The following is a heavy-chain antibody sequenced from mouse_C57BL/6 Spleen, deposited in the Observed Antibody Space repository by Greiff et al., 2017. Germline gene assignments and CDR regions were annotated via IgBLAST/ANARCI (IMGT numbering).Heavy chain of an antibody. V-gene: IGHV5-17*01. D-gene: IGHD2-5*01. CDR3: ERPSSYSNYSFAY. Sequence: EVKVVESGGGLVKPGGSLKLSCAASGFTFRDYGMHWVRQAPEKGLEWVAYISSDRSTIYYADTVKGRFTISRDNAKNTLFLQMTSLRSEDTSMYYCERPSSYSNYSFAYWGQGTLVTVSA. CDR2: ISSDRSTI. CDR1: GFTFRDYG. J-gene: IGHJ3*01.